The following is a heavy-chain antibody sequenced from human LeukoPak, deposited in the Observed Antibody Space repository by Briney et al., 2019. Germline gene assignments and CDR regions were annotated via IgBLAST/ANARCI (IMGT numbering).Heavy chain of an antibody. D-gene: IGHD3-9*01. CDR3: ARRGRDYDILTGYYPRGFDI. CDR1: GGSFSGYY. J-gene: IGHJ3*02. CDR2: INHSGST. Sequence: SETLSLTCAVYGGSFSGYYWSWIRQPPGKGLEWIGEINHSGSTNYNPSLKSRVTISVDMSKNQFSPRLSSVTAADTAVYYCARRGRDYDILTGYYPRGFDIWGQGTMVTVSS. V-gene: IGHV4-34*01.